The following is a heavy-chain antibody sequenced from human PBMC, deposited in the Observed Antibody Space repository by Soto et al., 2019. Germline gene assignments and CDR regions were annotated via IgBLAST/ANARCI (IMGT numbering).Heavy chain of an antibody. Sequence: GGSLRLSCAASGFTFSDYYMSWIRQAPGKGLEWVSYISSSGSTIYYADSVKGRFTISRDNAKNSLCLQMNSLRAEDTAVYYCARGLPNSVGYDYIWGSYRSRPFDYWGQGTLVTVSS. J-gene: IGHJ4*02. CDR2: ISSSGSTI. CDR1: GFTFSDYY. D-gene: IGHD3-16*02. CDR3: ARGLPNSVGYDYIWGSYRSRPFDY. V-gene: IGHV3-11*01.